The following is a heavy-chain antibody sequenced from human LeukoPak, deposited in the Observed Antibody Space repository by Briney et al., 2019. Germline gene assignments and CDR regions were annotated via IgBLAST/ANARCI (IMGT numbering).Heavy chain of an antibody. V-gene: IGHV1-69*04. D-gene: IGHD1-26*01. J-gene: IGHJ4*02. Sequence: SVKVSCKASGGTFSSYAISWVRQAPGQGLEWMGRIIPILGIANYAQKFQGRVTITADKSTSTAYMELSSLRSDDTAVYYCARDISGSYPAYYFDYWGQGTLVTVSS. CDR3: ARDISGSYPAYYFDY. CDR2: IIPILGIA. CDR1: GGTFSSYA.